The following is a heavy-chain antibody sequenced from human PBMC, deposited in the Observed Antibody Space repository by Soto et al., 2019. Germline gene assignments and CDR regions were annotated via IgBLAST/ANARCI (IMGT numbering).Heavy chain of an antibody. CDR1: GGSISSGGYS. CDR2: MYYSGST. J-gene: IGHJ6*02. CDR3: ARDPGNGWIGPRRLEYYCGMDV. D-gene: IGHD3-3*01. Sequence: SETLSLTCTVSGGSISSGGYSWSWIRQHPGKGLEWIGYMYYSGSTYYNPSLKSRVTISVNTSKNQLSLKLSSVTAADTAVYYYARDPGNGWIGPRRLEYYCGMDVGGQGTTPTASS. V-gene: IGHV4-31*03.